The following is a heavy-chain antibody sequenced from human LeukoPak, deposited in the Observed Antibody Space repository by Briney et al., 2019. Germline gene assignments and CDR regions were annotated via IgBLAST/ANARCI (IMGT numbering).Heavy chain of an antibody. CDR1: GGSISSISSNNYH. Sequence: SETLSLTCIVSGGSISSISSNNYHWGWIRQPPGKGLEWIGSIYYSGSTYYNPSLKSRVTISVDTSKNQFSLKLSSVTAADTAVYYCASEEKYYYDSSGYYYSWDYWGQGTLVTVSS. CDR3: ASEEKYYYDSSGYYYSWDY. D-gene: IGHD3-22*01. J-gene: IGHJ4*02. CDR2: IYYSGST. V-gene: IGHV4-39*01.